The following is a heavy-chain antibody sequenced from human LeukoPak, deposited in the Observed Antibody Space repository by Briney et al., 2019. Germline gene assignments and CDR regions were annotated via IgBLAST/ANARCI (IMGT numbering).Heavy chain of an antibody. CDR1: GFTFSSYE. V-gene: IGHV3-48*03. CDR3: ARVGIQLWLQDYYYGMDV. D-gene: IGHD5-18*01. Sequence: PGGSLRLSCAASGFTFSSYEMNWVRQAPGKGLEWVSYISSSGSTIYCADSVKGRFTISRDNAKNSLYLQMNSLRAEDTAVYYCARVGIQLWLQDYYYGMDVWGKGTTVTVSS. J-gene: IGHJ6*04. CDR2: ISSSGSTI.